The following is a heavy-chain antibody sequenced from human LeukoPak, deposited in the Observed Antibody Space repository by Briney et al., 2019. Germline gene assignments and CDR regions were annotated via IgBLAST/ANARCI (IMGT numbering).Heavy chain of an antibody. V-gene: IGHV4-34*01. D-gene: IGHD5-12*01. Sequence: SETLSLTCAVYGGSFSGYYWSWIRQPPGKGLEWIGEINHSGSTNYNPSLKSRVTMSLDTSKNHFSLKLSSVTAADTAVYYCARRRATGITGFDYWGQGTLVTVSS. J-gene: IGHJ4*02. CDR1: GGSFSGYY. CDR2: INHSGST. CDR3: ARRRATGITGFDY.